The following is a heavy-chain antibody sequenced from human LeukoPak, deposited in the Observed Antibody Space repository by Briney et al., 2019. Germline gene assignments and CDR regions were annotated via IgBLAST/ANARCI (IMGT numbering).Heavy chain of an antibody. Sequence: PSETLSLTCTVSGGSISSYYWSWIRQPAGKGLEWIGRIYTSGSTNYNPSLKSRVTMSVDTSKNQFSLKLSSVTAADTAVYYCARGGLRTAMVIGMDVWGKGTTVTASS. CDR3: ARGGLRTAMVIGMDV. D-gene: IGHD5-18*01. V-gene: IGHV4-4*07. J-gene: IGHJ6*04. CDR1: GGSISSYY. CDR2: IYTSGST.